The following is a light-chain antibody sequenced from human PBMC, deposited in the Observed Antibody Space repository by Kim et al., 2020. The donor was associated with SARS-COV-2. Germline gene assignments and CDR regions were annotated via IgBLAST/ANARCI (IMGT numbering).Light chain of an antibody. CDR3: QHYSRFPYT. CDR2: RAS. CDR1: QDIGTW. Sequence: SACVGDRVTITCRASQDIGTWLAWYQQKPGKAPNLLIYRASNLDSGVPSRFSGSGSGTGFTLSISSLQPDDFATYYCQHYSRFPYTFGQGTKLEI. J-gene: IGKJ2*01. V-gene: IGKV1-5*03.